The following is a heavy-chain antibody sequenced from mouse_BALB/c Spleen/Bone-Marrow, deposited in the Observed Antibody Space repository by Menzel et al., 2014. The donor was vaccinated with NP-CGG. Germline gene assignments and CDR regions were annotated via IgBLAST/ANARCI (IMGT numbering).Heavy chain of an antibody. D-gene: IGHD2-10*02. V-gene: IGHV1-69*02. Sequence: VQLQQSGAELVRPGASVKVSCKASGYTFTSYWINWVKQRPGQGLEWIGNIYPSDSYTNYNQNFKDKATLTVDISSSTAYMQLSSPTSEDSAVYYCTRQYGNYYAMDYWGQGTSVTVSS. J-gene: IGHJ4*01. CDR1: GYTFTSYW. CDR2: IYPSDSYT. CDR3: TRQYGNYYAMDY.